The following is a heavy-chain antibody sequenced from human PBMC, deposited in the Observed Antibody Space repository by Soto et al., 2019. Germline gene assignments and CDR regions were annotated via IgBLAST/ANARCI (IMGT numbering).Heavy chain of an antibody. CDR3: AHRGYGDYPRDNWFDP. CDR2: IYWNDDT. V-gene: IGHV2-5*01. CDR1: GFSLSTGGVG. Sequence: QITLKESGPTLVKPTQTLTLTCTFSGFSLSTGGVGVGWIRQPPGTALEWLALIYWNDDTRYSPSLKTRLTIPKDTSKNQVVLTMTNMDPVDTATFYCAHRGYGDYPRDNWFDPWGQGTLVTVSS. D-gene: IGHD4-17*01. J-gene: IGHJ5*02.